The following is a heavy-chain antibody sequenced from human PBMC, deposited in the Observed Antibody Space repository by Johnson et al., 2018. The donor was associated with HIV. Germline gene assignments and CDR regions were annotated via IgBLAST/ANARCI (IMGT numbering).Heavy chain of an antibody. D-gene: IGHD2-8*02. J-gene: IGHJ3*01. CDR1: QFTFRSYY. CDR3: AKGRELGYCAGGVCSDSFDV. V-gene: IGHV3-25*03. Sequence: VQLVESGGGLAQPAWSPRLSCAASQFTFRSYYMKCVRQAPGNGLELVGQVNPNGGSKYLTDSGKDQFNISRDNAKNTLHLQMNSLTAEDTAVYYCAKGRELGYCAGGVCSDSFDVWGQGTLVTVSS. CDR2: VNPNGGSK.